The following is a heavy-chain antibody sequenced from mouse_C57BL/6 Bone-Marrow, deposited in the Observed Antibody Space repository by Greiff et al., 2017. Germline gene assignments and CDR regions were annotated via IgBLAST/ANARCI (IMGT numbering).Heavy chain of an antibody. J-gene: IGHJ3*01. D-gene: IGHD2-1*01. CDR2: IHPNSGST. Sequence: QVQLQQPGAELVKPGASVKLSCKASGYTFTGYWMHWVKQRPGQGLEWIGMIHPNSGSTNYNEKFKSKATLTVDKSSSTAYMQLSSLTSEDAAVYYGARSGVNGNLFADWGQGTLVTVSA. CDR1: GYTFTGYW. CDR3: ARSGVNGNLFAD. V-gene: IGHV1-64*01.